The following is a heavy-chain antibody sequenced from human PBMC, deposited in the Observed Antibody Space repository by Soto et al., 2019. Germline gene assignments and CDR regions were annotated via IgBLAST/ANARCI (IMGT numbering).Heavy chain of an antibody. J-gene: IGHJ4*02. V-gene: IGHV4-39*01. CDR3: ARHTPAISISDH. D-gene: IGHD2-15*01. CDR2: SFIGGNT. Sequence: SETLSLTCTVSGGSISSSTYYWGWMRQPPGKGLEWIASSFIGGNTYYNPSLKSRVTISVDTSKNQFSLKLSSVTAADTAVYYCARHTPAISISDHWGQGTLVTVS. CDR1: GGSISSSTYY.